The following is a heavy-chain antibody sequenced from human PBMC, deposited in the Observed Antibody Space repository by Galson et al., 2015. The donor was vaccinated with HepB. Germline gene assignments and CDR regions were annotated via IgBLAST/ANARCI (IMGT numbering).Heavy chain of an antibody. CDR1: GFTFSSYA. D-gene: IGHD1-26*01. CDR3: ASAYSYGWLDH. J-gene: IGHJ4*02. CDR2: ISGSGGST. Sequence: SLRVSCAASGFTFSSYAMSWVRQAPGKGLEWVSAISGSGGSTYYADSVKGRFTISRDNSKNTLYLQMNSLRAEDTAVYYCASAYSYGWLDHWGQGTLVTVSS. V-gene: IGHV3-23*01.